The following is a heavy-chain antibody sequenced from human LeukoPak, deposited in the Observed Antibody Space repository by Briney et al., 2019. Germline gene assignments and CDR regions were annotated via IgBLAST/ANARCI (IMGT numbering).Heavy chain of an antibody. J-gene: IGHJ4*02. CDR1: GFTFSSHW. CDR2: MNEDGSDK. V-gene: IGHV3-7*01. Sequence: GGSLRLSCAASGFTFSSHWMSWVRQAPGKGLEWVANMNEDGSDKYYVDSVKGRFTISRDNAMNSLYLQMNSLRAEATAVYYCARDSRLDYWGQGTLVTVSS. CDR3: ARDSRLDY.